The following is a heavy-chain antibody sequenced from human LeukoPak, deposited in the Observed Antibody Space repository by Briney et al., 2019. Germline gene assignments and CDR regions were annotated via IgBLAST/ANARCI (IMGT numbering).Heavy chain of an antibody. Sequence: PSETLSLTCTVSGVSVSSGSYYWNWIRQPPGKGLEWIGYIYYSGSTNYNPSLKSRVTISVDTSKNQFSLKLSSVTAADTAVYYCARRSTGGDWFDPWGQGTLVTVSS. J-gene: IGHJ5*02. CDR3: ARRSTGGDWFDP. CDR2: IYYSGST. V-gene: IGHV4-61*01. CDR1: GVSVSSGSYY. D-gene: IGHD2-8*02.